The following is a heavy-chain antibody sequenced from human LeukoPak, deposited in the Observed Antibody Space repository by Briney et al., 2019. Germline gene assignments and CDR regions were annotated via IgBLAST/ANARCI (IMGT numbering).Heavy chain of an antibody. D-gene: IGHD3-10*01. CDR3: ARAPNHDLWFGELFY. CDR2: IRYDGSNK. J-gene: IGHJ4*02. V-gene: IGHV3-30*02. CDR1: GFTFSSYG. Sequence: GGSLRLSCAASGFTFSSYGMHWVRQAPGKGLEWVAFIRYDGSNKYYADSVKGRFTISRDNSKNTLYLQMGSLRAEDMAVYYCARAPNHDLWFGELFYWGQGTLVTVSS.